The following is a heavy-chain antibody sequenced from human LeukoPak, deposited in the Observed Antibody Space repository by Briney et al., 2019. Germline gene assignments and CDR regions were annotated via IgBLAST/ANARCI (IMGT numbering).Heavy chain of an antibody. CDR1: GFAFCRYA. CDR3: ASGTTVRKIKMATILSY. J-gene: IGHJ4*02. V-gene: IGHV3-23*01. Sequence: GGSLRFSCAASGFAFCRYAMNWLLQAPGKGLQGVSGISGSAGSTYYAGTVKGRFSISRDNSKNTLYLQMNILRAEDTAVYYCASGTTVRKIKMATILSYWGQGTLVTVSS. D-gene: IGHD5-24*01. CDR2: ISGSAGST.